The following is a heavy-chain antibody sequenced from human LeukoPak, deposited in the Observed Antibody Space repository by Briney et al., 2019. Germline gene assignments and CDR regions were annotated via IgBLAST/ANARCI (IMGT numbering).Heavy chain of an antibody. CDR1: GGSISTYY. CDR3: ARRPNSGWYFDY. CDR2: IYASGGT. Sequence: SETLSLTCSVSGGSISTYYWSWIRQPAGKGLEWIGRIYASGGTNYNPSLKSRVTMSVDTSTNQFSLRLSSVTAAYTAVYYCARRPNSGWYFDYWGQGTLVTVSS. V-gene: IGHV4-4*07. J-gene: IGHJ4*02. D-gene: IGHD6-19*01.